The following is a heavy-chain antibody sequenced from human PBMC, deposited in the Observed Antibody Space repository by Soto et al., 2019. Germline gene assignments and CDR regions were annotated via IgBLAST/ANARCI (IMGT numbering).Heavy chain of an antibody. Sequence: EVQLLESGGGFVQPGGSLRLSCAATGFTFSVYAMTWVRQAPGKGLEWVSAVTANGCSTYSADSVKGRFTISRDNSKNTLFLQMNSLRAEDTAVYYCASLGVGDWANYYYYYGMDVWGQGTTVTVSS. J-gene: IGHJ6*02. CDR1: GFTFSVYA. V-gene: IGHV3-23*01. CDR2: VTANGCST. D-gene: IGHD2-21*02. CDR3: ASLGVGDWANYYYYYGMDV.